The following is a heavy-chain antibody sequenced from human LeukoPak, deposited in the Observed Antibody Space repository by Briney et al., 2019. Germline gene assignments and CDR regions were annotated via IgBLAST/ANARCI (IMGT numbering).Heavy chain of an antibody. CDR2: IIPTFGTA. CDR3: AREGGQQLVSYYYYYMDV. V-gene: IGHV1-69*05. D-gene: IGHD6-13*01. J-gene: IGHJ6*03. CDR1: GGTFISYA. Sequence: SVKVSCKASGGTFISYAISWVRQAPGQGLEWMGGIIPTFGTANYAQKFQGRVTMTTDTSTSTAYMELRSLRSDDTAVYYCAREGGQQLVSYYYYYMDVWGKGTTVTISS.